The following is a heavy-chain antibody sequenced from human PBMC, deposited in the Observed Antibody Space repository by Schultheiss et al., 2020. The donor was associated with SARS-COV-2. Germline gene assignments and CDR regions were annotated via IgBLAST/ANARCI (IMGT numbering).Heavy chain of an antibody. CDR2: IYHSGST. V-gene: IGHV4-31*01. Sequence: SETLSLTCTVSGGSISSGGYYWTWIRQPPGKGLEWIGEIYHSGSTNYNPSLKSLVTISVDTSKNQFSLKLSSVTAADTVVYYCARGRVSRAFDPWGQGTLVTVSS. J-gene: IGHJ5*02. CDR1: GGSISSGGYY. CDR3: ARGRVSRAFDP. D-gene: IGHD6-13*01.